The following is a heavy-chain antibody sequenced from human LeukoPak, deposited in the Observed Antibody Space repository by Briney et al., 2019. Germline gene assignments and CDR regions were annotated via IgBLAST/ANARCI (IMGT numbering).Heavy chain of an antibody. CDR1: GFTVSSNY. D-gene: IGHD6-19*01. Sequence: GGSLRLSCAASGFTVSSNYMSWVRQAPGKGLEWVSVIYSGGSTYYADSVKGRFTIYRDNSKNPLYLQMNSLRAEDTAVYYCAKDLDRSGSGWPLFDYWGQGTLVTVSS. CDR3: AKDLDRSGSGWPLFDY. V-gene: IGHV3-53*01. CDR2: IYSGGST. J-gene: IGHJ4*02.